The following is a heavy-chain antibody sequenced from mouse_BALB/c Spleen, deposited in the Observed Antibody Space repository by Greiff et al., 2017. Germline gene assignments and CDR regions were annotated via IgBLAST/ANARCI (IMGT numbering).Heavy chain of an antibody. CDR3: ARIWDGYAMDY. D-gene: IGHD4-1*01. Sequence: EVKVVDSGGDLVKPGGSLKLSCAASGFTFSSYGMSWVRQTPDKRLEWVATISSGGSYTYYPDSVKGRFTISRDNAKNTLYLQMSSLKSEDTAMYYCARIWDGYAMDYWGQGTSVTVSS. CDR2: ISSGGSYT. V-gene: IGHV5-6*01. CDR1: GFTFSSYG. J-gene: IGHJ4*01.